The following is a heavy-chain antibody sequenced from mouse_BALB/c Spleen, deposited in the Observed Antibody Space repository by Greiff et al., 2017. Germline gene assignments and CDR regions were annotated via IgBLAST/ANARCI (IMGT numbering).Heavy chain of an antibody. V-gene: IGHV5-17*02. CDR3: ARYWDYAMDY. CDR2: ISSGSSTI. Sequence: EVKLMESGGGLVQPGGSRKLSCAASGFTFSSFGMHWVRQAPEKGLEWVAYISSGSSTIYYADTVKGRFTISRDNPKNTLFLQMTSLRSEDTAMYYCARYWDYAMDYWGQGTSVTVSS. CDR1: GFTFSSFG. J-gene: IGHJ4*01. D-gene: IGHD4-1*01.